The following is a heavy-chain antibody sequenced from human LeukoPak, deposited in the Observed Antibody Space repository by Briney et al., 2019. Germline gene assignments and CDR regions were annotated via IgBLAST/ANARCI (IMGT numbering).Heavy chain of an antibody. CDR1: GFTFSGTA. CDR2: MRSKANNYAT. J-gene: IGHJ6*02. V-gene: IGHV3-73*01. Sequence: PGGSLRLSCAASGFTFSGTAIHWVRSGKGLEWVGRMRSKANNYATAYAASVKGRFTISGDDSKNTAYLQMNSLKTEDTAVYYCIRQAVTTIGDVWGQGTTVTVSS. CDR3: IRQAVTTIGDV. D-gene: IGHD4-17*01.